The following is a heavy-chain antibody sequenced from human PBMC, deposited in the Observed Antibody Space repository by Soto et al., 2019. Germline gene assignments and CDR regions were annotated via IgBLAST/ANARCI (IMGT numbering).Heavy chain of an antibody. Sequence: EVQLVESGGGLVQPGGSLRLSCAASGFTSSSYWMHWVRQAPGKGLVWVSRISNDGTSTNYADSVKGRFTISRENAKNKVYLEMNSLRAEDTAVYYCARYWYYYDTSDHFSADAFDIWGQGTTVTVSS. D-gene: IGHD3-22*01. V-gene: IGHV3-74*01. CDR1: GFTSSSYW. CDR3: ARYWYYYDTSDHFSADAFDI. J-gene: IGHJ3*02. CDR2: ISNDGTST.